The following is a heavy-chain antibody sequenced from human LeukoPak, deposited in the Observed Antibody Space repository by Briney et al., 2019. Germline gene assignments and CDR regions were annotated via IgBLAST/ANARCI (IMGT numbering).Heavy chain of an antibody. CDR2: IYTSGST. CDR3: ARDRIYRYYDILTGYYHQPNWFDP. J-gene: IGHJ5*02. CDR1: GGSISSYY. D-gene: IGHD3-9*01. V-gene: IGHV4-4*07. Sequence: SETLSLTCTVSGGSISSYYWSWIRQPAGKGLEWIGRIYTSGSTNYNPSLKSRVTMSVDTSKNQFSLKLSSVTAADTAVYYCARDRIYRYYDILTGYYHQPNWFDPWGQGTLVTVSS.